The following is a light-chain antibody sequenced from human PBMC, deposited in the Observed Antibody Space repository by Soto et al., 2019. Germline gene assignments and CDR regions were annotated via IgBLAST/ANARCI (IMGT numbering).Light chain of an antibody. J-gene: IGKJ1*01. CDR2: DAS. Sequence: DIQMPQTPYSLSAFVRNIRHITCQASHDISNYLNWYQQKPGKAPKLLIYDASNLETGVPSRFSGSGSGTDFTLTISSLQPEDFATYYCQQYNSYSFGQGTKVDI. CDR1: HDISNY. V-gene: IGKV1-33*01. CDR3: QQYNSYS.